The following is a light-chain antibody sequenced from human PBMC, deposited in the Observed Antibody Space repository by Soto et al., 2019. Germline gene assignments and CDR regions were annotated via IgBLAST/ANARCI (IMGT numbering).Light chain of an antibody. CDR3: TSYTSISTLV. V-gene: IGLV2-14*03. CDR1: SSDVGGYNY. Sequence: QSALNQPASVSGSPGQSITISCTGTSSDVGGYNYVSWYQHHPGKAPKLMIYDVTNRPSGVSNRFSGSKSGNTASLTISGLQTEDEADYYCTSYTSISTLVFGTGTKVTVL. J-gene: IGLJ1*01. CDR2: DVT.